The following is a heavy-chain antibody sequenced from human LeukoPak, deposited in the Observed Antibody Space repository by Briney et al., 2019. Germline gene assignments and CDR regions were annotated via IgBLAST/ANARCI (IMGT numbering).Heavy chain of an antibody. CDR1: GFTFSSYW. J-gene: IGHJ4*02. CDR3: ARDLSFYVSSGSFDY. V-gene: IGHV3-7*01. CDR2: IKQDGSEK. Sequence: GGSLRLSCAASGFTFSSYWMSWVRQAPGKGLEWVANIKQDGSEKYYVDSAKGRFTISRDNAKNSLYLQMNSLRAEDTAVYYCARDLSFYVSSGSFDYWGQGTLVTVSS. D-gene: IGHD3-22*01.